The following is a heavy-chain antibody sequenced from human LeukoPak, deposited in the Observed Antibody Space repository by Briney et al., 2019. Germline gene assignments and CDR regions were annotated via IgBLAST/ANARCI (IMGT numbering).Heavy chain of an antibody. CDR3: ARDIFNVTVVPAASGVFDY. Sequence: ASVKVSCKASGYTFTSYYMHWVRQAPGQGLEWMGIINPSGGSTSYAQKFQGRVTMTRDMSTSTVYMELSSLRSEDTAVYYCARDIFNVTVVPAASGVFDYWGQGTLVTVSS. D-gene: IGHD2-2*01. J-gene: IGHJ4*02. CDR2: INPSGGST. CDR1: GYTFTSYY. V-gene: IGHV1-46*01.